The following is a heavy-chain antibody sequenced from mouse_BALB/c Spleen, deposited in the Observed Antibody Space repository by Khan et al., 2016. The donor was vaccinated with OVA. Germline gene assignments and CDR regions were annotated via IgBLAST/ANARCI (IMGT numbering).Heavy chain of an antibody. J-gene: IGHJ1*01. Sequence: EVELVESGPGLVKPSQTVSLTCTVTGISITSGNYRWSWIRQFPGNKLEWIGNIYYSGTVTYNPSLTSRTTITRDTSKNQFFLEMHSLTAEDTATYYCARDDGSLYWYFDVWGAGTTVTVSS. CDR3: ARDDGSLYWYFDV. CDR1: GISITSGNYR. D-gene: IGHD1-1*01. CDR2: IYYSGTV. V-gene: IGHV3-5*02.